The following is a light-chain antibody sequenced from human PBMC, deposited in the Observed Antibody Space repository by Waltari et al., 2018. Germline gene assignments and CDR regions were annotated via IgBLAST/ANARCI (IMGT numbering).Light chain of an antibody. Sequence: SYVLTQPPSVAAAPGETARVTCGGNNIERKSVHWYQQKPGQAPVLVIAYDSDRPSGIPERFSGSNSGDTATLTISRVEAGDEADYCCQVWDANTDPGVFGTGTEVTVL. CDR2: YDS. V-gene: IGLV3-21*01. CDR3: QVWDANTDPGV. J-gene: IGLJ1*01. CDR1: NIERKS.